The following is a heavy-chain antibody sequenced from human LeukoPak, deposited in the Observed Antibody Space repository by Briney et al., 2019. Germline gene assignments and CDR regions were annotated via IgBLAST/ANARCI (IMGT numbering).Heavy chain of an antibody. D-gene: IGHD3-3*01. J-gene: IGHJ5*02. CDR3: AREIGVRFLEWGRFDL. Sequence: ASPKLSCKASGYTFTSYGISWVRHAPGQGLEWMGWISAYDGNTNYAHTRQVRVTMTTDTSTRTAYLELRSLRSDDTAVYYCAREIGVRFLEWGRFDLWGQRTRVPVSS. V-gene: IGHV1-18*01. CDR2: ISAYDGNT. CDR1: GYTFTSYG.